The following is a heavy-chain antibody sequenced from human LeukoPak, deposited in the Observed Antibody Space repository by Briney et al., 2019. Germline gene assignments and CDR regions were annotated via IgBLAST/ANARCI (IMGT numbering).Heavy chain of an antibody. Sequence: ASVKVSCKASGYTFTIYDINWVRQAPGQGLEWVGWVNPNSGGTNYAQKFQGRVTMTRDTSISTAYMELSRLRSDDTAVYYCASLEWELHGWGQGTLVTVSS. CDR3: ASLEWELHG. J-gene: IGHJ4*02. V-gene: IGHV1-2*02. CDR2: VNPNSGGT. D-gene: IGHD1-26*01. CDR1: GYTFTIYD.